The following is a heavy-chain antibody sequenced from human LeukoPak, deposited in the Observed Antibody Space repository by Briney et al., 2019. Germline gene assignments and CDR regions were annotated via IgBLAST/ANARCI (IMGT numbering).Heavy chain of an antibody. J-gene: IGHJ4*02. Sequence: PSQTLSLTCTVSGGSISSGDYYWSWIRQPPGKGLEWIGRIYTSGSTNYNPSLKSRVTMSVDTSKNQLSLKLNSVTAADTAVYYCARYIWGSYPTFEDYWGQGSLVTVSS. CDR2: IYTSGST. D-gene: IGHD3-16*02. CDR1: GGSISSGDYY. CDR3: ARYIWGSYPTFEDY. V-gene: IGHV4-61*02.